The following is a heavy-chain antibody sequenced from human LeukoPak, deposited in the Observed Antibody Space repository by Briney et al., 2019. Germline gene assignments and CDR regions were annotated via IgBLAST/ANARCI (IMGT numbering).Heavy chain of an antibody. CDR1: GGSISSYY. V-gene: IGHV4-59*12. CDR3: ARDVYYYDSSGYRAFDI. D-gene: IGHD3-22*01. CDR2: IYYSGST. J-gene: IGHJ3*02. Sequence: SETLSLTCTVSGGSISSYYWSWIRQPPGKGLEWIGYIYYSGSTYYNPSLKSRVTISVDTSKNQFSLKLSSVTAADTAVYYCARDVYYYDSSGYRAFDIWGQGTMVTVSS.